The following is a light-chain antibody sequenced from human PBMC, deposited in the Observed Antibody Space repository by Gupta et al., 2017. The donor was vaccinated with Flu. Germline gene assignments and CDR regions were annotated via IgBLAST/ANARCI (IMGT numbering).Light chain of an antibody. J-gene: IGLJ2*01. CDR3: SSYAGSNAV. CDR1: SSDVGGYND. CDR2: EVS. Sequence: QSALTPPPSAFGSPGQSVTISCTGTSSDVGGYNDGSWYQQHPGKAPKLMIYEVSKRPSGVPYRFSGSKSGNTASLTVSGLQAEDEADYYCSSYAGSNAVFGGGTKLTVL. V-gene: IGLV2-8*01.